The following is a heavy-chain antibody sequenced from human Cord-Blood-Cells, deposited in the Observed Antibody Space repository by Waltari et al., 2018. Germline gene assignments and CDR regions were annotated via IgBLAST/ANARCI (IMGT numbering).Heavy chain of an antibody. V-gene: IGHV3-33*01. Sequence: QVQLVESGGGVVHAGTSLTRSSAASGFSLSIFGLQCDGQARGKGLEWVAVIWYDGSNKYDADSVKGRFTISRDNSKNTLYLQMNSLRAEDTAVYYCARGRIRGATIDYWGQGTLVTVSS. J-gene: IGHJ4*02. CDR1: GFSLSIFG. CDR3: ARGRIRGATIDY. CDR2: IWYDGSNK. D-gene: IGHD5-12*01.